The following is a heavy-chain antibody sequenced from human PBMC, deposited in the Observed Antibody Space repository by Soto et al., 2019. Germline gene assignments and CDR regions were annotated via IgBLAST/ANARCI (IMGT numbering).Heavy chain of an antibody. J-gene: IGHJ4*02. CDR3: SRDLLGGSGTYWRY. V-gene: IGHV3-49*04. CDR2: MRSKAYGATT. Sequence: EVQLVDSGGGLVQPGRSLRLSCTGSGFTFGDYAVSWVRQAPGKGLEWVGFMRSKAYGATTEYAASVKGRFSISRDDSKRVAYLQMNSLKIEDTAVYYCSRDLLGGSGTYWRYGGQGTLVTVSS. D-gene: IGHD3-10*01. CDR1: GFTFGDYA.